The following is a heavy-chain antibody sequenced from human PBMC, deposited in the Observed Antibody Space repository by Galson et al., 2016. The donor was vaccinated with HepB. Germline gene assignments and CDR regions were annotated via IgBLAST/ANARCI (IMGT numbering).Heavy chain of an antibody. Sequence: SLRLSCAASGFTFRTYCMNWVRQAPGRGLEWVANIKQDGSEKYYGDSVKGRFTISRDNAKNSLYLQMNSLRAEDTAVYYCARSPRLAYSYSAMDVWGQGTTVTVSS. CDR1: GFTFRTYC. V-gene: IGHV3-7*01. CDR3: ARSPRLAYSYSAMDV. J-gene: IGHJ6*02. D-gene: IGHD6-25*01. CDR2: IKQDGSEK.